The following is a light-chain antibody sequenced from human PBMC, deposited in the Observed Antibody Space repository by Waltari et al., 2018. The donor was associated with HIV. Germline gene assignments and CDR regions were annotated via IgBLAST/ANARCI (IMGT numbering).Light chain of an antibody. CDR3: QQTYSTLALT. J-gene: IGKJ4*01. CDR2: AAS. Sequence: DIQMTQSPSSLSASVGDRVTITCRASQNINTYLNWYQQQPGKAPRLLIYAASSLQSGVPSRFSGSGSGTEFTLNVRTLQPEDFATYYCQQTYSTLALTFGGGTKVDMK. CDR1: QNINTY. V-gene: IGKV1-39*01.